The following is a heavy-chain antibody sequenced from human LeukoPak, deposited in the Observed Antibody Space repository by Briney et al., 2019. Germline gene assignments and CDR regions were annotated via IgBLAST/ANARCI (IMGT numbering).Heavy chain of an antibody. CDR1: GGSISSSSYY. J-gene: IGHJ6*02. CDR2: IYYSGST. V-gene: IGHV4-39*07. Sequence: SEILSLTCTVSGGSISSSSYYWGWIRQPPGKGLEWIGTIYYSGSTYYNPSLKSRVTISVDTSKNQFSLKLSSETAADTAVYYCARSQVRGVMVSRSGMDVWGQGTTVTVSS. CDR3: ARSQVRGVMVSRSGMDV. D-gene: IGHD3-10*01.